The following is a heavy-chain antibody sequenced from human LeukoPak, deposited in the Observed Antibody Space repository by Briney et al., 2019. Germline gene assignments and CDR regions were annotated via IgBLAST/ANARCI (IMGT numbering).Heavy chain of an antibody. J-gene: IGHJ3*02. D-gene: IGHD1-26*01. CDR1: GFTFSDYY. CDR3: ARDPPPPLLVGATDAFDI. Sequence: GGSLRLSCAASGFTFSDYYMSWIRQAPGKGLEWVSYISSSSSTIYYADSVKGRFTISRDNAKNSLYLQMNSLRAEDTAVYYCARDPPPPLLVGATDAFDIWGQGTMVTVSS. CDR2: ISSSSSTI. V-gene: IGHV3-11*04.